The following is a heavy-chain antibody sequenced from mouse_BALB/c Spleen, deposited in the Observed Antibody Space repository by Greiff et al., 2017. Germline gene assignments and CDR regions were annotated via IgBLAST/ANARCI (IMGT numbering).Heavy chain of an antibody. D-gene: IGHD1-2*01. J-gene: IGHJ3*01. CDR1: GYTFTSYV. V-gene: IGHV1-14*01. CDR2: INPYNDGT. Sequence: EVQLQQSGPELVKPGASVKMSCKASGYTFTSYVMHWVKQKPGQGLEWIGYINPYNDGTKYNEKFKGKATLTSDKSSSTAYMELSSLTSEDSAVYYCVREGTTATGFLAYWGQGTLVTVSA. CDR3: VREGTTATGFLAY.